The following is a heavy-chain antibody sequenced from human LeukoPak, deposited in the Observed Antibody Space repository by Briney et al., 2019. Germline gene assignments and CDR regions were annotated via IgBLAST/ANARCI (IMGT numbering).Heavy chain of an antibody. CDR2: ITPMFGTA. CDR1: GGTFSSYA. D-gene: IGHD3-9*01. V-gene: IGHV1-69*13. CDR3: ARSKALRLDDIYY. J-gene: IGHJ4*02. Sequence: SVKVSCKASGGTFSSYAISWVRQAPGQGPEWMGGITPMFGTANYAQKFQGRVTITADESTSTAYMELSSLRSEDTAVYYCARSKALRLDDIYYWGQGTLVTVSS.